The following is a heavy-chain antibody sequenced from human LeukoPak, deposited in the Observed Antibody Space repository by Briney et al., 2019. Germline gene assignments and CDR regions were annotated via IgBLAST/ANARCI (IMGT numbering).Heavy chain of an antibody. CDR2: IYYSGST. V-gene: IGHV4-31*03. CDR3: ARGAGGYGRSFDY. D-gene: IGHD4-17*01. CDR1: GGSISSGGYY. J-gene: IGHJ4*02. Sequence: SETLSLTCTVSGGSISSGGYYWSWIRQHPGKGLEWIGYIYYSGSTYYNPSLKSRVTISVDTSKSQFSLKLSSVTAADTAVYYCARGAGGYGRSFDYWGQGTLVTVSS.